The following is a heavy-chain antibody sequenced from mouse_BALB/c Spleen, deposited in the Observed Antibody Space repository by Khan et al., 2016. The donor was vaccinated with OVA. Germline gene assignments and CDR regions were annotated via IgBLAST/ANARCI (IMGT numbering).Heavy chain of an antibody. CDR1: GYSITSDYA. J-gene: IGHJ2*01. CDR3: ARVYGGDFDY. Sequence: EVQLQESGPGLVKPSQSLSLTCTVTGYSITSDYAWNWIRQFPGNKLEWMGYISYSGNTNYNPSLKSRISVTRDTSKNQFFLQLNSVTTEDTANKYCARVYGGDFDYWGQGTTLTVSS. V-gene: IGHV3-2*02. D-gene: IGHD2-10*02. CDR2: ISYSGNT.